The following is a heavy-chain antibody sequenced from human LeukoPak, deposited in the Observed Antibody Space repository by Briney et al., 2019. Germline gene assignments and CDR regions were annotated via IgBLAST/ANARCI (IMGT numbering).Heavy chain of an antibody. V-gene: IGHV3-21*06. CDR2: ITSNTRYI. Sequence: GGSLRLSCAASGFTFSSYTMNWVRQAPGKGLEWVSSITSNTRYIFYADSLKGRFTISRDNGKNSLYLQMNSLRAEDTAVYYCARSSRELGGYAPWELMPPFDYWGQGTLVTVSS. D-gene: IGHD1-7*01. CDR1: GFTFSSYT. CDR3: ARSSRELGGYAPWELMPPFDY. J-gene: IGHJ4*02.